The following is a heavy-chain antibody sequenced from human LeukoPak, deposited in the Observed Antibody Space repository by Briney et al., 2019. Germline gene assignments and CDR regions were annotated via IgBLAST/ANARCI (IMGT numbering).Heavy chain of an antibody. J-gene: IGHJ6*02. Sequence: ASVKVSCKASGYTFTGYYMHWVRQAPGQGLEWMGWINPNSGGTNYAQKFQGRVTMTRDTSISTAYMELSRLRSDDTAVYYCARDCYYYGSGSYYKVLYYYGMDVWGQGTTVTVSS. D-gene: IGHD3-10*01. CDR3: ARDCYYYGSGSYYKVLYYYGMDV. CDR2: INPNSGGT. CDR1: GYTFTGYY. V-gene: IGHV1-2*02.